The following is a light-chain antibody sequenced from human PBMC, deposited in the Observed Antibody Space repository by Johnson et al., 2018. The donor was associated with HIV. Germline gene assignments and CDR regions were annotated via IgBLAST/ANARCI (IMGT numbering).Light chain of an antibody. CDR3: GTWDSSLSAGGFV. V-gene: IGLV1-51*01. CDR2: DNN. J-gene: IGLJ1*01. Sequence: QSVLTQPPSVSAAPGEKVNISCSGSSSNIENDYVSWYQQLPGTAPKLLIYDNNKRPSGIPDRFSGSKSGTSATLGITGLQTGDEGDYYCGTWDSSLSAGGFVFGTGTKVTVL. CDR1: SSNIENDY.